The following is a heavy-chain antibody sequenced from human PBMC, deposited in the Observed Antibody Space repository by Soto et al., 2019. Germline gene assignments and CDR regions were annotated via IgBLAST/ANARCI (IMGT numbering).Heavy chain of an antibody. CDR1: GLTFDDYA. CDR2: ISWNSDTI. D-gene: IGHD3-9*01. CDR3: VKGTYYDIVTGYYSDH. Sequence: EVQLVESGGGLVQPGRSLRLSCAASGLTFDDYAMYWVRQAPGKGLEWVSGISWNSDTIDYADSVKGRFTMSRDNSKNSLYLQMNSLRPEDTALYYCVKGTYYDIVTGYYSDHWGQGTLVTVSS. V-gene: IGHV3-9*01. J-gene: IGHJ4*02.